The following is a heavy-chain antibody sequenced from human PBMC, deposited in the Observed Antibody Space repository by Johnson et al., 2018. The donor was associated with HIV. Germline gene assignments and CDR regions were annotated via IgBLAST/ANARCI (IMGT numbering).Heavy chain of an antibody. J-gene: IGHJ3*02. V-gene: IGHV3-7*01. D-gene: IGHD1-26*01. CDR3: ARGDVGAFDI. CDR1: GFTFSSYW. Sequence: VQLVESGGGLVQPGGSLRLSCAASGFTFSSYWMTWVRQAPGKGLEWVANIKQDGSERYYVDSLKGRFTISRDNAKNSLYLQMNGLRAEDTAVFHCARGDVGAFDIWGQGTMVTVSS. CDR2: IKQDGSER.